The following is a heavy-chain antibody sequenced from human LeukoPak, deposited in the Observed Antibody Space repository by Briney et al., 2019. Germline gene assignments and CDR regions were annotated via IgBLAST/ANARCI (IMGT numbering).Heavy chain of an antibody. Sequence: GASVKVSCKASGYTFTSYDINWVRQATGQGLEWMGWMNPNSGNTGYAQKFQGRVTMTRDTSTSTVYMELSSLRSEDTAVYYCARAPPGQQPSLDVWGQGTTVTVSS. CDR3: ARAPPGQQPSLDV. V-gene: IGHV1-8*02. D-gene: IGHD6-13*01. J-gene: IGHJ6*02. CDR2: MNPNSGNT. CDR1: GYTFTSYD.